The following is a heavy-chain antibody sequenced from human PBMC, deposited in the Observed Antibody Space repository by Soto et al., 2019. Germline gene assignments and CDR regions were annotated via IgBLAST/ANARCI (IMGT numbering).Heavy chain of an antibody. J-gene: IGHJ5*02. CDR3: ARHLRVVVDGNWFDP. V-gene: IGHV4-59*08. D-gene: IGHD2-15*01. CDR1: GGSISSYY. CDR2: IYYSGST. Sequence: SETLSLTCTVSGGSISSYYWSWIRQPPGKGLEWIGYIYYSGSTNYNPSLKSRVTISVDTSKNQFSLKLSSVTAADTAVYYCARHLRVVVDGNWFDPWGQGTLVTVSS.